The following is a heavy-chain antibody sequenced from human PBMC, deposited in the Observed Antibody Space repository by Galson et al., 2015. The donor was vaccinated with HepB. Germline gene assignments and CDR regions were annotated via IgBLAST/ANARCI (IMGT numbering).Heavy chain of an antibody. CDR3: AKSGVYYDFWRGLASRVGYLDN. CDR1: GFTFSRFA. CDR2: ISYDGSNK. V-gene: IGHV3-30*18. Sequence: SLRLSCAASGFTFSRFAMHWVRQAPGKGLEWVAVISYDGSNKHYAEPVKGRFTISRDNSKNTVYVQLNSRRAEDTAVYYCAKSGVYYDFWRGLASRVGYLDNWSQGNLVTVSS. J-gene: IGHJ4*02. D-gene: IGHD3-3*01.